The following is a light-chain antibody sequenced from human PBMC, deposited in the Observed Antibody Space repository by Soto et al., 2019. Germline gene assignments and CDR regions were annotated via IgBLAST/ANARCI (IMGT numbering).Light chain of an antibody. V-gene: IGKV3-11*01. CDR3: QQRTDWPPVYT. J-gene: IGKJ2*01. Sequence: EIVMTQSPATLSVSPGERATLSCRPSQSVSSFLAWYQQKPGQPPRLLIYDVSNRAAGIPARFSGSGSGTDFTLTISSLEPEDFAVYYCQQRTDWPPVYTFGQGTKVDIK. CDR2: DVS. CDR1: QSVSSF.